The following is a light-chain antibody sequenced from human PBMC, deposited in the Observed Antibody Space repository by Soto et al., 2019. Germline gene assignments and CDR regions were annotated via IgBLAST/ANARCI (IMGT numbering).Light chain of an antibody. CDR3: CSYAGTFYV. Sequence: QSALTQPRSVSGSPGQSVTISCTGTSSDFGGYNYVSWYQHHPGKAPKLMIYDVSERPSGVPDRFSGSKSGNTAPLTISGLQAEDEADYYCCSYAGTFYVFGNGTEVTVL. V-gene: IGLV2-11*01. J-gene: IGLJ1*01. CDR1: SSDFGGYNY. CDR2: DVS.